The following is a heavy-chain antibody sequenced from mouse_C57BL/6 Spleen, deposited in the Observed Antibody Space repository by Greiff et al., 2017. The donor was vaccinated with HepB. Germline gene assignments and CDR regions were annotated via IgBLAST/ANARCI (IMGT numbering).Heavy chain of an antibody. CDR3: ARDGYALYYAMDY. CDR1: GYTFTDYY. Sequence: QVQLKESGAELVRPGASVKLSCKASGYTFTDYYINWVKQRPGQGLEWIARIYPGSGNTYYNEKFKGKATLTAEKSSSTAYMQLSSLTSEDSAVYFCARDGYALYYAMDYWGQGTSVTVSS. V-gene: IGHV1-76*01. D-gene: IGHD2-2*01. CDR2: IYPGSGNT. J-gene: IGHJ4*01.